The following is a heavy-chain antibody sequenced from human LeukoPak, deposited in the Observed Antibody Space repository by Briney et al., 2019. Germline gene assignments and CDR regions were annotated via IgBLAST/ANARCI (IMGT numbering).Heavy chain of an antibody. CDR1: GGSISSGSHY. Sequence: NPSETLSLTCTVSGGSISSGSHYWGWIRQPPGKELEWIGNIYYSGNSYYNPSLKSRVPISVDASKNQFSLNLSSVTAADTAVYYCARLSYGSGSHYNFYFDFWGQGTLVTVSA. CDR3: ARLSYGSGSHYNFYFDF. J-gene: IGHJ4*02. D-gene: IGHD3-10*01. CDR2: IYYSGNS. V-gene: IGHV4-39*01.